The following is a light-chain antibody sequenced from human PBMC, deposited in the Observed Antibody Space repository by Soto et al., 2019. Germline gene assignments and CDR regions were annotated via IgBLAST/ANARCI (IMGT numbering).Light chain of an antibody. J-gene: IGKJ4*01. CDR2: GAS. CDR1: QSVSSNY. V-gene: IGKV3-20*01. CDR3: QQYCGSPRVT. Sequence: EIVLTQSPGTLSLSPGERATLSCRASQSVSSNYLAWYQQKPGQAPRLLIYGASSRATGIPDRFIGSGSGTDFTLTINRLEPEDFAVYYCQQYCGSPRVTFGGGTKVEIK.